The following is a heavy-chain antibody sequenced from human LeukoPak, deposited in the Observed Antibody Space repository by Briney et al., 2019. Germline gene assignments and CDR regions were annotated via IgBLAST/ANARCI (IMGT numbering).Heavy chain of an antibody. D-gene: IGHD3-3*01. V-gene: IGHV4-38-2*01. CDR3: ARGSYDFWSGYDQLFDY. Sequence: SETLSLTCAVSGYSISSGYYWGWIRQPPGKGLEWIGSIYHSGSTYYNPSLKSRVTISVDTPKNQFSLKLSSVTAADTAVYYCARGSYDFWSGYDQLFDYWGQGTLVTVSS. J-gene: IGHJ4*02. CDR1: GYSISSGYY. CDR2: IYHSGST.